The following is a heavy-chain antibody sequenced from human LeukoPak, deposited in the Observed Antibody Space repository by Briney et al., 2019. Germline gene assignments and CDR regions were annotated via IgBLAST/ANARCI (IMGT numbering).Heavy chain of an antibody. V-gene: IGHV5-51*03. CDR1: GYSFTNYW. CDR2: IYPGDSDT. Sequence: GESLDFSCQGSGYSFTNYWIAWVPQLPGKGLEWMGIIYPGDSDTRYSPSFYVQVAIAGYKSISTAYLQWSCLKASDTAMYYCARASGGPDGYNWGDFDYWGQG. CDR3: ARASGGPDGYNWGDFDY. D-gene: IGHD5-24*01. J-gene: IGHJ4*02.